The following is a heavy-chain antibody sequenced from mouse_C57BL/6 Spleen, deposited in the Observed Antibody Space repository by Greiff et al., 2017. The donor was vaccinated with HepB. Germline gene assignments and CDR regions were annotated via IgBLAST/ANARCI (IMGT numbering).Heavy chain of an antibody. V-gene: IGHV1-76*01. CDR1: GYTFTDYY. CDR3: ARGLRYPDSYAMDY. J-gene: IGHJ4*01. Sequence: QVQLKESGAELVRPGASVKLSCKASGYTFTDYYINWVKQRPGQGLEWIARIYPGSGNTYYNEKFKGKATLTAEKSSSTAYMQLSSLTSEDSAVYFCARGLRYPDSYAMDYWGQGTSVTVSS. CDR2: IYPGSGNT. D-gene: IGHD1-1*01.